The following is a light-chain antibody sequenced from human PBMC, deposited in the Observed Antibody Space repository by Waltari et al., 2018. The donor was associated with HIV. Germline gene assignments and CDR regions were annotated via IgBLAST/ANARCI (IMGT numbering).Light chain of an antibody. J-gene: IGLJ3*02. CDR2: SNH. CDR3: AAWDDSLNGRV. Sequence: QSVLTQPPSASGTPGQRVTISCSGSSSNIGSNTVNWYQQLPGTAPKLLIYSNHQRPSGVPDRFSGSKSGTSASLAISGLQSEDEADYYCAAWDDSLNGRVFGGGTKLTVL. V-gene: IGLV1-44*01. CDR1: SSNIGSNT.